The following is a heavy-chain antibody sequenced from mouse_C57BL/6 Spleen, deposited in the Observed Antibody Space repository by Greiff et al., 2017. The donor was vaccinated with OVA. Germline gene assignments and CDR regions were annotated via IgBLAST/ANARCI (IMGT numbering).Heavy chain of an antibody. CDR2: IDPSDSYT. D-gene: IGHD1-1*01. CDR1: GYTFTSYW. J-gene: IGHJ4*01. Sequence: QVQLQQPGAELVKPGASVKLSCKASGYTFTSYWMQWVKQRPGQGLEWIGAIDPSDSYTNYNQKFKGKATLTVDTSSSTAYMQLSSLTSEDSAVYYCARWGTTVVAPNAMDYWGQGTSVTVSS. V-gene: IGHV1-50*01. CDR3: ARWGTTVVAPNAMDY.